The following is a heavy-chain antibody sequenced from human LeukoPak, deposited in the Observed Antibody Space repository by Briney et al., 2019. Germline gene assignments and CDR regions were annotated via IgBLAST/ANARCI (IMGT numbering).Heavy chain of an antibody. D-gene: IGHD5-18*01. CDR3: AKDLVGYSYGYPYFDY. Sequence: PGGSLRLSCAASGFTFSSYAMSCVRQAPGKGLEWVSAISGSGGSTYYADSVKGRFTISRDNSKNTLYLQMNSLRAEDTAVYYCAKDLVGYSYGYPYFDYWGQGTLVTVSS. CDR2: ISGSGGST. V-gene: IGHV3-23*01. CDR1: GFTFSSYA. J-gene: IGHJ4*02.